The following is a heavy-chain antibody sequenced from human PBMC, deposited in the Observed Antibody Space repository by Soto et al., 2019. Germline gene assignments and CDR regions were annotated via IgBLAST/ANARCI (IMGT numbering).Heavy chain of an antibody. J-gene: IGHJ1*01. CDR3: AKDRTKITMIVVVESFQH. Sequence: GGSLRLSCAASGFTFSSYAMSWVRQAPGKGLEWVSDISGSGCRTYYADSVKVRFTISRDNSKNTLYLQMNSLRADDTAVYYCAKDRTKITMIVVVESFQHWGQGTLVTVSS. V-gene: IGHV3-23*01. CDR2: ISGSGCRT. D-gene: IGHD3-22*01. CDR1: GFTFSSYA.